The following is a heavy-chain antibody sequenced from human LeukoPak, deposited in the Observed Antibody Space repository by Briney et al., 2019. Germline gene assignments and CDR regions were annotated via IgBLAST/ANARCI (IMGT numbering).Heavy chain of an antibody. Sequence: SETLSLTCTVSGDSIISHSDYWGWIRQPPGKGLEWLGSIYYSGSAYYNVPLMSRVVLSVDTSKNQFSLKLTSVNAADTAMYFCVRERTEGYYDNSGSFDYWGQGILVTVSS. CDR3: VRERTEGYYDNSGSFDY. D-gene: IGHD3-22*01. CDR2: IYYSGSA. V-gene: IGHV4-39*07. CDR1: GDSIISHSDY. J-gene: IGHJ4*02.